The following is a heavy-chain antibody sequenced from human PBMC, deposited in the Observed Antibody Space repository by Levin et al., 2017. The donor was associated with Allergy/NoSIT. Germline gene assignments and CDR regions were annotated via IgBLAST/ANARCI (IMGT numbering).Heavy chain of an antibody. D-gene: IGHD3-9*01. CDR2: INPNSGGT. Sequence: ASVKVSCKASGYTFTGYYMHWVRQAPGQGLEWMGWINPNSGGTNYAQKFQGRVTMTRDTSISTAYMELSRLRSDDTAVYYCARDRILTGYPYYYGMDVWGQGTTVTVSS. CDR1: GYTFTGYY. CDR3: ARDRILTGYPYYYGMDV. V-gene: IGHV1-2*02. J-gene: IGHJ6*02.